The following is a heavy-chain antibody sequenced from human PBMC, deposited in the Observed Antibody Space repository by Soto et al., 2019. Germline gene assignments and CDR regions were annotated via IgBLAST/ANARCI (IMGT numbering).Heavy chain of an antibody. CDR1: GFTFSSYG. CDR2: ISYDGSNK. Sequence: QVQLVESGGGVVQPGRSLRLSCAASGFTFSSYGMHWVRQAPGKGLEWVAVISYDGSNKYYADSVKGRFTISRDNSENTLFVQMNSLRAEDTAVYYWAKELWGGPTVQDSVVVVAATAIFDYWGQGILVTVCS. V-gene: IGHV3-30*18. J-gene: IGHJ4*02. CDR3: AKELWGGPTVQDSVVVVAATAIFDY. D-gene: IGHD2-15*01.